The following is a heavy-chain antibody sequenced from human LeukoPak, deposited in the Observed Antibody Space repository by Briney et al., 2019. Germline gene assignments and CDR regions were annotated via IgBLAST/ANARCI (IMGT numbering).Heavy chain of an antibody. J-gene: IGHJ4*02. V-gene: IGHV3-48*04. Sequence: GGSLRLSCAAPGFTFSSYSMNWVRQAPGKGLEWVSYISSSSSTIYYADSVKGRFTISRDNAKNSLYLQMNSLRAEDTAVYYCARELGYCSGGSCYLWDYWGQGTLVTVSS. CDR3: ARELGYCSGGSCYLWDY. CDR2: ISSSSSTI. CDR1: GFTFSSYS. D-gene: IGHD2-15*01.